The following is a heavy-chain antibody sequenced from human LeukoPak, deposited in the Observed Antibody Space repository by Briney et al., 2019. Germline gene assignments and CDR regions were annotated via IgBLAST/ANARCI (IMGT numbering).Heavy chain of an antibody. CDR1: GGSFSGYY. CDR2: INHSGST. D-gene: IGHD6-13*01. CDR3: ARVGITWYSSSWYWFDP. J-gene: IGHJ5*02. V-gene: IGHV4-34*01. Sequence: SETLSLTCAVSGGSFSGYYWSWIRQPPGKGLEWIGEINHSGSTNYNPSLKSRVTISVDTSKNQFSLKLSSVTAADTAVYYCARVGITWYSSSWYWFDPWGQGTLVTVSS.